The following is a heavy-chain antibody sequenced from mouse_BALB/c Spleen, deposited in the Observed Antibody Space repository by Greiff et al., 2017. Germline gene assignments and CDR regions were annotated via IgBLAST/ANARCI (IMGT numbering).Heavy chain of an antibody. CDR1: GYSITSGYY. CDR3: ARGGTLYAMDY. Sequence: VQLQQSGPGLVKPSQSLSLTCSVTGYSITSGYYWNWIRQFPGNKLEWMGYISYDGSNNYNPSLKNRISITRDTSKNQFFLKLNSVTTEDTATYYCARGGTLYAMDYWGQGTSVTVSS. D-gene: IGHD3-3*01. J-gene: IGHJ4*01. V-gene: IGHV3-6*02. CDR2: ISYDGSN.